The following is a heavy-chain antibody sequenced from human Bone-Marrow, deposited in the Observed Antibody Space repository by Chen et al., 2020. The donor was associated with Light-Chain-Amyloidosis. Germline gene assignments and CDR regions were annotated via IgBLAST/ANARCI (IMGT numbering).Heavy chain of an antibody. V-gene: IGHV5-51*01. Sequence: EVQLEQSGPEVKKPGESLKIYCKGSGYTFPNYWIGWVRQMPGKGLEWMGVIYPDDSDARYSPSFEGQVTISADKSITTAYLQWRSLKASDTAMYYCARRRDGYNFDYGGQGTLVTVSS. CDR3: ARRRDGYNFDY. CDR2: IYPDDSDA. J-gene: IGHJ4*02. D-gene: IGHD5-12*01. CDR1: GYTFPNYW.